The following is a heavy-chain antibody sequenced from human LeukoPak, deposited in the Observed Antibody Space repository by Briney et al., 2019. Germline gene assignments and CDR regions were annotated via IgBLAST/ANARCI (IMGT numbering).Heavy chain of an antibody. CDR3: ARWGWYGAGDY. J-gene: IGHJ4*02. CDR2: INTDGSST. D-gene: IGHD3-16*01. Sequence: GGSLRLSCAASGFTFSNYGMHWVRQAPGKGLVWVSHINTDGSSTTYADSVKGRFTISRDNAKNTLYLQMNSLRAEDTAVYYCARWGWYGAGDYWGQGTLVTVSS. CDR1: GFTFSNYG. V-gene: IGHV3-74*01.